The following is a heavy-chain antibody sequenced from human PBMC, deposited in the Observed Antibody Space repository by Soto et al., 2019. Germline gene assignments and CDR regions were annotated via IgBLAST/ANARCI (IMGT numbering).Heavy chain of an antibody. CDR1: GGTFNTFA. J-gene: IGHJ4*02. CDR3: ARAAKRYFDY. V-gene: IGHV1-69*06. Sequence: QVQLVQSGAEVKKAGSSVKVSCNVSGGTFNTFAISWVRQAPGQGLEWMGGILPILGPAFYAQKFQGRVTITADKSTNAAYLELSSLRSEDTAVYYCARAAKRYFDYWGQGTLVTVSS. CDR2: ILPILGPA.